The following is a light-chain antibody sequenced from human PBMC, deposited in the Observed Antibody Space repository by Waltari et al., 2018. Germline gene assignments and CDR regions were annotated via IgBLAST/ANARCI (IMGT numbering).Light chain of an antibody. CDR3: QQYNNWPPWT. CDR1: QSVSSN. Sequence: EIVMTQFPATLSVSPGERATLSCRASQSVSSNLAWYQQKPCQAPRLLIYGAATRATGIPARFSGSGSGTEFTLTISSMQSEDFAVYYCQQYNNWPPWTFGQGTKVEIK. CDR2: GAA. J-gene: IGKJ1*01. V-gene: IGKV3-15*01.